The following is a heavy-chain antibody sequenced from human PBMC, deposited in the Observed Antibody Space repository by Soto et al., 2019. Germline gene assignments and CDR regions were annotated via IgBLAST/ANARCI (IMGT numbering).Heavy chain of an antibody. CDR3: ARVSQGSGYYPFDY. D-gene: IGHD3-3*01. CDR1: GGSISSGDYY. J-gene: IGHJ4*02. Sequence: SETLSLTCTVSGGSISSGDYYWSWIRQPPGKGLEWIGYIYYSGSTYYNPSLKSRVTISVDTSKNQFSLKLSSVAAADTAVYYCARVSQGSGYYPFDYWGQGTLVTSPQ. V-gene: IGHV4-30-4*01. CDR2: IYYSGST.